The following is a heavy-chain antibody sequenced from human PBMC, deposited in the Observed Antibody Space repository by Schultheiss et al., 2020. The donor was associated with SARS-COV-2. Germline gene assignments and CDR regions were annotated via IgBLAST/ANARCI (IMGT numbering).Heavy chain of an antibody. CDR2: IYYSGST. Sequence: SETLSLTCTVSGGSISSSSYYWGWIRQPPGKGLEWIGSIYYSGSTYYNPSLKSRVTISVDTSKNQFSLKLSSVTAADTAVYYSARRSTMFYYYYMDVWGKGTTVTVSS. CDR3: ARRSTMFYYYYMDV. CDR1: GGSISSSSYY. J-gene: IGHJ6*03. D-gene: IGHD3-10*02. V-gene: IGHV4-39*01.